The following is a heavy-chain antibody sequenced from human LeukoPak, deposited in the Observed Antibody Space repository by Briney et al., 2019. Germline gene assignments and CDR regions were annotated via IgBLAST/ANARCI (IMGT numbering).Heavy chain of an antibody. J-gene: IGHJ4*02. V-gene: IGHV1-18*01. Sequence: GASVKVSCKASGYTFTSYGISWVRQAPGQGLEWMGWISAYNGNTNYAQKLQGRVTMTTDTSTSTAYMELRSLRSDDTAVYYCAGDPPYISYYYDSSGYYGYFDYWGQGTLVTVSS. CDR2: ISAYNGNT. D-gene: IGHD3-22*01. CDR3: AGDPPYISYYYDSSGYYGYFDY. CDR1: GYTFTSYG.